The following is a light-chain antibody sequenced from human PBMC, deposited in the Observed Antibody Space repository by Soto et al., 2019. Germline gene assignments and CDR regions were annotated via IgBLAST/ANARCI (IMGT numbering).Light chain of an antibody. CDR2: GAS. J-gene: IGKJ1*01. CDR1: QNINNY. Sequence: EIVLTQSPATLSLSPGESATLSCRASQNINNYLAWYQQKPGQTPRLLIHGASNRATGVPARFRGSGSGTDFTLTISSLEPEDFAVYYCQQRATWPRKFGQGTKVEVK. V-gene: IGKV3-11*01. CDR3: QQRATWPRK.